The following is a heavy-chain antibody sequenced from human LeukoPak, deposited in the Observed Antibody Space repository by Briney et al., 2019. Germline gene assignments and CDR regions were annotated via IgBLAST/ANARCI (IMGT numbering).Heavy chain of an antibody. J-gene: IGHJ3*02. V-gene: IGHV1-46*01. CDR3: ARDSLSGYDAFDI. CDR1: GYTFTGYY. Sequence: ASVKVSCKASGYTFTGYYLHWVRQAPGQGLEWMGIINPSGGSTSYAQKFQGRVTMTRDTSTSTVYMELSSLRSEDTAVYYCARDSLSGYDAFDIWGQGTMVTVSS. CDR2: INPSGGST. D-gene: IGHD3-9*01.